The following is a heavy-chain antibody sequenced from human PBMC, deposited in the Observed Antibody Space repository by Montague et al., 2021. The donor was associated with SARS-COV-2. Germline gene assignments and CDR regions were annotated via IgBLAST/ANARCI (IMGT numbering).Heavy chain of an antibody. CDR2: IYYSGSP. V-gene: IGHV4-39*07. CDR3: ARTSASSDY. J-gene: IGHJ4*02. Sequence: SETLSLTCTVSGDSISSGNHYWGWVRQSPGKGLEWIAVIYYSGSPYYTPSLKSRVTISVDTSRNQISLKLNSVTPEDTAVYYCARTSASSDYWGQGTLVTVSS. CDR1: GDSISSGNHY. D-gene: IGHD1-26*01.